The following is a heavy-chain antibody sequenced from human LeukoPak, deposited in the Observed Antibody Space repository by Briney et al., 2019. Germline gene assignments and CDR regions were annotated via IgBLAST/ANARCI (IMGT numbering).Heavy chain of an antibody. CDR3: VRDHLLIDDKSNWFDS. CDR2: ISGGSNYI. V-gene: IGHV3-21*01. CDR1: GFIFSVYS. Sequence: GRSLRLSCAASGFIFSVYSMNWVRQAPGKGLEWVSSISGGSNYIYYADSLKGRFTISRDNAKNSLYLHMNSLRAEDTAVYYCVRDHLLIDDKSNWFDSWGQGTLVTVSS. D-gene: IGHD2-15*01. J-gene: IGHJ5*01.